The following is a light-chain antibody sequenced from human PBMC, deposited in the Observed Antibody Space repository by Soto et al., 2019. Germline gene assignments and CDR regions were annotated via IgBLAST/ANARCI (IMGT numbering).Light chain of an antibody. J-gene: IGLJ2*01. CDR1: SSNIGAGYD. CDR3: QSYDSSLSVV. Sequence: QSVLTQPPSVSGAPGQRVTISCTGSSSNIGAGYDVHWYQQLPGTAPKLLIYGNSNRPSGVPDRFSGSKSGTSASLAITGLQAEDEADYYRQSYDSSLSVVFGGGTKLTAL. V-gene: IGLV1-40*01. CDR2: GNS.